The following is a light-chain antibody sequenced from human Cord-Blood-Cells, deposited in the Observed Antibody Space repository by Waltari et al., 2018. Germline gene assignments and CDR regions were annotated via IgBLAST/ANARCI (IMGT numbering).Light chain of an antibody. CDR1: QSVSSN. CDR2: GAS. CDR3: QQYNNWPPYT. Sequence: VMTQSPATLSVSPGERAALSCRTSQSVSSNFAWYQQKPGQAPRLLIYGASTRATGIPARFSGSGSGTEFTLTISSLQSEDFAVYYCQQYNNWPPYTFGQGTKLEIK. V-gene: IGKV3-15*01. J-gene: IGKJ2*01.